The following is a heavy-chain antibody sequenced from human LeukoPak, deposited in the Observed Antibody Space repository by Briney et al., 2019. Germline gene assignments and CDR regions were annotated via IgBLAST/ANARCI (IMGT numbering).Heavy chain of an antibody. V-gene: IGHV4-39*01. D-gene: IGHD2-21*01. CDR3: ARHVDGFSFALPRFYFDL. Sequence: SETLSLTCSVSGGSIRNSDYLWGWIRQPPGKGLEWIGNINYSGTTAHYNPSPKSRVTMSADTSKNQFSLRLTSVTAADTAIYYCARHVDGFSFALPRFYFDLWGQGTLVPVSS. CDR1: GGSIRNSDYL. J-gene: IGHJ4*02. CDR2: INYSGTTA.